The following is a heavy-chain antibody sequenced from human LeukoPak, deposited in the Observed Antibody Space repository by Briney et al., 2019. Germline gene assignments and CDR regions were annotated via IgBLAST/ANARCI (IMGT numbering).Heavy chain of an antibody. J-gene: IGHJ3*02. CDR3: ARRIAAAGIYDAFDI. Sequence: GESLKISCKGSGYSFTSYWIGWVRQMPGKGLEWMGIIYPGDSDTRYSPSFQGQVTISADKSISTAYLQWSSLKASDTAMYYCARRIAAAGIYDAFDIWGQGTRVTVSS. D-gene: IGHD6-13*01. CDR2: IYPGDSDT. V-gene: IGHV5-51*01. CDR1: GYSFTSYW.